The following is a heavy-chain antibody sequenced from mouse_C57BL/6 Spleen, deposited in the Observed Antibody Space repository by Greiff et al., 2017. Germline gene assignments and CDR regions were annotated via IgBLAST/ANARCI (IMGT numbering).Heavy chain of an antibody. D-gene: IGHD2-3*01. Sequence: EVKLMESGGGLVKPGGSLKLSCAASGFTFSSYAMSWVRQTPEKRLEWVATISDGGSYTYYPDNVKGRFTISRDNAKNNLYLQMSHLKSEDTAMYYCARAGPDGYYVVTWFAYWGQGTLVTVSA. V-gene: IGHV5-4*03. CDR3: ARAGPDGYYVVTWFAY. CDR1: GFTFSSYA. J-gene: IGHJ3*01. CDR2: ISDGGSYT.